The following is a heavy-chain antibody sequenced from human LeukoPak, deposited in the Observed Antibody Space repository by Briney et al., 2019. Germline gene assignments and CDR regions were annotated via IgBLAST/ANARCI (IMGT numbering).Heavy chain of an antibody. CDR3: ARLNPGYVTAPHDS. J-gene: IGHJ5*01. CDR2: VYYSGSI. V-gene: IGHV4-39*01. Sequence: SETLSLTCTVSGGSITAGSHHWGWIRQPPGKGLEWIGSVYYSGSIFSDTSHKSRVTISGDTSKNQFSLSLSSVTAADTAVYYCARLNPGYVTAPHDSWGQGMLVTVSS. D-gene: IGHD3-16*01. CDR1: GGSITAGSHH.